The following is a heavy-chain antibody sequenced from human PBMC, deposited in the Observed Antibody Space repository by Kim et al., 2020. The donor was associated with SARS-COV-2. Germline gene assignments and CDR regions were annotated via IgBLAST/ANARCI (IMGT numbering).Heavy chain of an antibody. V-gene: IGHV4-59*13. J-gene: IGHJ5*01. D-gene: IGHD6-19*01. CDR1: GGSISSYY. CDR2: IYYSGST. CDR3: ARGSYGSGWYYDS. Sequence: SETLSLTCTVSGGSISSYYWSWIRQPPGKGLEWIGYIYYSGSTNYNPSLKSRVTISVDTSKNQFSLRLSSVTAADTAVFYCARGSYGSGWYYDSWGQGTLVTVSS.